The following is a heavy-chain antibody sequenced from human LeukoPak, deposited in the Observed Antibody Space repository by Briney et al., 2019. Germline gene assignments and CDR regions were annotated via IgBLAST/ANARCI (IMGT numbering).Heavy chain of an antibody. CDR1: GHSITSGYY. Sequence: SETLSLTCTVSGHSITSGYYWGWIRQPPGKGLEWIGNIYHSGTNHYNPSLKSRVTMSVDTSKNQFSLKLSSVTAADTAVYYCARDSGRSRYSDWFDPWGQGTLVTVSS. V-gene: IGHV4-38-2*02. CDR2: IYHSGTN. D-gene: IGHD2-15*01. J-gene: IGHJ5*01. CDR3: ARDSGRSRYSDWFDP.